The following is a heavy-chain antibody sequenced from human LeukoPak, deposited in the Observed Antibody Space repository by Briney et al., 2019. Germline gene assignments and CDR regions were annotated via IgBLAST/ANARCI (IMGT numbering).Heavy chain of an antibody. CDR2: ISSSSSYI. V-gene: IGHV3-21*01. CDR1: GFTFSSYS. CDR3: ARACLWFGELCWYGNWFDP. Sequence: PGGSLRLSCAASGFTFSSYSMNWVRQAPGKGLEWVSSISSSSSYIYYADSVKGRFTISRDNAKNSLYLQMNSLRAEDTAVYYCARACLWFGELCWYGNWFDPWGQGTLVTVSS. D-gene: IGHD3-10*01. J-gene: IGHJ5*02.